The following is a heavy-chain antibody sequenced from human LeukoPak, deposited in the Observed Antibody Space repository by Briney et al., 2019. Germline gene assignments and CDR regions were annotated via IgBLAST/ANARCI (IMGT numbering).Heavy chain of an antibody. J-gene: IGHJ4*02. CDR3: ARGWGSTSCSDY. D-gene: IGHD2-2*01. CDR2: INHSGST. V-gene: IGHV4-34*01. CDR1: GGSFSGYY. Sequence: SETLSLTCAVYGGSFSGYYWSWIRQPPGKGLEWIGEINHSGSTNYNPSLKSRVTISVGTSKNQFSLKLSSVTAADTAVYYCARGWGSTSCSDYWGQGTLVTVSS.